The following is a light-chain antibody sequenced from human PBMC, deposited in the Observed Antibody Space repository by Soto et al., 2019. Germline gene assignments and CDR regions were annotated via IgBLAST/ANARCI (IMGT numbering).Light chain of an antibody. CDR2: EVT. V-gene: IGLV2-8*01. J-gene: IGLJ2*01. CDR3: SSFAGGGNPVL. Sequence: QSALTQPPSASGSLGQSVTLSCTGTSSDVGSYNYVSWHQQHPGKAPKVMIYEVTKRPPEVPDRFSGSRAGNTASLTVSGLQAEDEADYYCSSFAGGGNPVLLGGGTKLTVL. CDR1: SSDVGSYNY.